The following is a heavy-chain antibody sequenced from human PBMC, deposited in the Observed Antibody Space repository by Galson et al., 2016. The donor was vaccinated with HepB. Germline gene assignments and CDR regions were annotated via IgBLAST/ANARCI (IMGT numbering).Heavy chain of an antibody. V-gene: IGHV4-61*08. J-gene: IGHJ5*02. D-gene: IGHD3-10*01. Sequence: SETLSLTCSVSSGSITSAGYYWSWLRQPPGKGLEWIAYIYYNKNANYNPSLKSRITLSVDTSQSQFSLRLSSVTAADTAVYYCARLGWFGENFTFDPWGQGILVTVSS. CDR1: SGSITSAGYY. CDR3: ARLGWFGENFTFDP. CDR2: IYYNKNA.